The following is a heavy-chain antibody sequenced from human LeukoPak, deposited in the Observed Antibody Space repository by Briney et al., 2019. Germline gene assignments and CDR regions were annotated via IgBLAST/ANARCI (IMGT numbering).Heavy chain of an antibody. J-gene: IGHJ4*02. CDR2: ISRSGSNK. D-gene: IGHD4-17*01. CDR3: ARDFGSTTVAPDYFDY. Sequence: GGSLRLSCAASGFTFSSYEMSWVRQAPGKGLEWVSYISRSGSNKHYADSVKGRFTISRDNAKNSLYLQMNSLRAEDTAVYYCARDFGSTTVAPDYFDYWGQGTLVTVSS. V-gene: IGHV3-48*03. CDR1: GFTFSSYE.